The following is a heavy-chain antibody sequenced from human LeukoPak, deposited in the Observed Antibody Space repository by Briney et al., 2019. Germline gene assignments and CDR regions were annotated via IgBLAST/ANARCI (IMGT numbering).Heavy chain of an antibody. D-gene: IGHD2-2*01. J-gene: IGHJ4*02. CDR1: GFTFSSYW. CDR2: IKQYGSEK. V-gene: IGHV3-7*01. CDR3: ARDRAKGYCSSTSCPLDY. Sequence: GGSLRLSCAASGFTFSSYWMSWVRQAPGKRLEWVANIKQYGSEKYYVDSVKGRFTISRDNAKNSLYLQMNSLRAEDTAVYYCARDRAKGYCSSTSCPLDYWGQGTLVTVSS.